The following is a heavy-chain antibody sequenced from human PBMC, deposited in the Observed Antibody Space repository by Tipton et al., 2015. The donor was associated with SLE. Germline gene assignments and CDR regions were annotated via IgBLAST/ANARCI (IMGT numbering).Heavy chain of an antibody. D-gene: IGHD3-22*01. CDR1: GFTFSTSA. CDR3: ARDDDSNHYDDLLYYFDY. J-gene: IGHJ4*02. V-gene: IGHV3-33*01. CDR2: IWYDGSKE. Sequence: QLVQSGGGVVQSGTSLRLSCAASGFTFSTSAMHWVRQAPGKGLEWVALIWYDGSKEYYADSVKGRFTISRDNSKNMLSLQMNSLRADDTALYYCARDDDSNHYDDLLYYFDYWGQGTLVSVSS.